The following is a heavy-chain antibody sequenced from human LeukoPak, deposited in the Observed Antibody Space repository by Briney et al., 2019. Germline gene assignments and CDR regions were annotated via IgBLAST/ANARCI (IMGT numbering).Heavy chain of an antibody. D-gene: IGHD3-10*01. J-gene: IGHJ5*02. V-gene: IGHV4-39*02. CDR3: ARDLYGSGSFLPESP. CDR1: GGSIRSSTYY. Sequence: SETLSLTCTVSGGSIRSSTYYWGWIRQPPGKGLEWIGSMYYTGSTYYSPSLKSRVTISVDTSKNQFSLKLSSVTAADTAVYFCARDLYGSGSFLPESPWGQGILVTVSS. CDR2: MYYTGST.